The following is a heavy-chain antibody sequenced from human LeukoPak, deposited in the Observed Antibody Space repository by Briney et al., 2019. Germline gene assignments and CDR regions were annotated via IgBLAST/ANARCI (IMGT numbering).Heavy chain of an antibody. D-gene: IGHD3-22*01. Sequence: ASVKVSCKVSGYTLTELSMHWVRQAPGKGLEWMGGFDPEDGETIYAQKFQGRVTMTEDTSTDTAYMELSSLISDDTAVYYCARGPYDSSGYQDYWGQGTLVTVSS. V-gene: IGHV1-24*01. CDR2: FDPEDGET. J-gene: IGHJ4*02. CDR3: ARGPYDSSGYQDY. CDR1: GYTLTELS.